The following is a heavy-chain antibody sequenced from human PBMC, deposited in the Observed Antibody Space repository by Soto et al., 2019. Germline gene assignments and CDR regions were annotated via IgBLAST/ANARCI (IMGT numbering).Heavy chain of an antibody. CDR2: ISGSGGST. Sequence: GGSLRLSCAASGFTFSSYAMSWVRQAPGKGLEWVSAISGSGGSTYYADSVKGRFTISRDNSKNTLYLQMNSLRAEDTAVYYCAKDPLYSSSSPYYYYYYGMDVWGQGTTVTVSS. D-gene: IGHD6-6*01. V-gene: IGHV3-23*01. CDR1: GFTFSSYA. CDR3: AKDPLYSSSSPYYYYYYGMDV. J-gene: IGHJ6*02.